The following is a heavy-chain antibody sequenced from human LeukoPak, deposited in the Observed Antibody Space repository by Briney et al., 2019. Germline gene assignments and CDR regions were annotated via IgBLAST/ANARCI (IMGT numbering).Heavy chain of an antibody. J-gene: IGHJ3*02. D-gene: IGHD5-24*01. CDR2: IYYSGST. CDR1: GGSISSSSYY. CDR3: ARIISPDRDDGAFDI. V-gene: IGHV4-39*07. Sequence: SETLSLTCTVSGGSISSSSYYWGWIRQPPGKGLEWIGSIYYSGSTYYNPSLKSRVTISVDRSKNQFSLKLSSVTAADTAVYYCARIISPDRDDGAFDIWGQGTMVTVSS.